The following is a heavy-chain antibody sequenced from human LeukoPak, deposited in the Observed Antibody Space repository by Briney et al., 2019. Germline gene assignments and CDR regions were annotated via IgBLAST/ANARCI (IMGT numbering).Heavy chain of an antibody. CDR2: ISGSGGST. J-gene: IGHJ4*02. CDR1: GFTFSSYA. CDR3: AKLGTRLPVWYYFDY. D-gene: IGHD2-2*01. Sequence: GGSLRLSCAASGFTFSSYAMSWVRQAPGKGLEWVSAISGSGGSTYYADSVKGQFTISRDNSKNTLYLQMNSLRAEDTAVYYCAKLGTRLPVWYYFDYWGQGTLVTVSS. V-gene: IGHV3-23*01.